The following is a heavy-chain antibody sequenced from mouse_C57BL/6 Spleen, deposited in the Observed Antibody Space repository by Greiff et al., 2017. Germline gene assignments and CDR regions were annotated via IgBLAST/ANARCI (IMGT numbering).Heavy chain of an antibody. CDR1: GYTFTSYW. V-gene: IGHV1-5*01. CDR3: TRPERGYYFDY. J-gene: IGHJ2*01. Sequence: VQLQQSGTVLARPGASVKMSCKTSGYTFTSYWMHWVKQRPGQGLEWIGAIYPGNSDTSYNQKFKGKAQLTAVTSASTAYMELSSLTKEDSAVYYCTRPERGYYFDYWGQGSTLTVSS. CDR2: IYPGNSDT.